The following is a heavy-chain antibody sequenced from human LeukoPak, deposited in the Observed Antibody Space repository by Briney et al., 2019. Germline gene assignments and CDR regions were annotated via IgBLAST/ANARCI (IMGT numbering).Heavy chain of an antibody. V-gene: IGHV3-23*01. CDR2: ISGSGGST. Sequence: GGSLRLSCAASGFILRSYAMSWVRQAPGKGLEWVSAISGSGGSTYYADSVKGRFTISRDNSKNTLYLQMNSLRAEDTAVYYCAKGIYGDYALDAFDIWGQGTMVTVSS. CDR3: AKGIYGDYALDAFDI. J-gene: IGHJ3*02. D-gene: IGHD4-17*01. CDR1: GFILRSYA.